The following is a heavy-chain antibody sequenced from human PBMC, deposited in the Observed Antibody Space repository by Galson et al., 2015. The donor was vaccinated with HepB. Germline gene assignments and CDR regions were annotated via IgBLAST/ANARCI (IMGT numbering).Heavy chain of an antibody. Sequence: SVKVSCKASGYTFTGYYMHWVRQAPGQGLEWMGRINPNSGGTNYAQKFQGRVTMTRDTSISTAYMELSRLRSDDTAVYYCARGTPAAAGTPIDYWGQGTLVIVSS. V-gene: IGHV1-2*06. J-gene: IGHJ4*02. CDR3: ARGTPAAAGTPIDY. CDR2: INPNSGGT. D-gene: IGHD6-13*01. CDR1: GYTFTGYY.